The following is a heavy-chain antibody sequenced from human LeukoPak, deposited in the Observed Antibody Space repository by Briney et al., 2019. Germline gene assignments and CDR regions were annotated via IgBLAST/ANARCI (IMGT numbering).Heavy chain of an antibody. CDR2: IYYSGST. J-gene: IGHJ2*01. CDR3: ARVYYSSSYDYWYFDL. Sequence: SETLSLTCTVSGGSIRNYYWSWIRQPPGKGLEWIGYIYYSGSTNYNPSLKSRVTISVDTSKNQFSLKLSSVTAADTAVYYCARVYYSSSYDYWYFDLWGRGTLVAVSS. D-gene: IGHD6-13*01. CDR1: GGSIRNYY. V-gene: IGHV4-59*01.